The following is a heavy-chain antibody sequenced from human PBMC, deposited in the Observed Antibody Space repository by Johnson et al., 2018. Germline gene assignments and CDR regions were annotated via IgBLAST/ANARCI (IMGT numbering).Heavy chain of an antibody. J-gene: IGHJ3*02. CDR2: IYYSGST. Sequence: QVQLQESGPGLVKPSETLSLTCTVSGGSISSYYWSWIRQPPGKGLEWIGYIYYSGSTNYNHSLKSRVTISVDTSKNQFSLKLSCVTAGDTAVYYCARRRETDDFDIWGQGTMVTVSS. D-gene: IGHD1-26*01. CDR1: GGSISSYY. V-gene: IGHV4-59*01. CDR3: ARRRETDDFDI.